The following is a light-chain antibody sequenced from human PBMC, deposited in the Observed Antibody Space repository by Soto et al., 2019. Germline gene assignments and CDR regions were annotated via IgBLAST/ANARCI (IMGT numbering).Light chain of an antibody. CDR3: ASWPAS. CDR1: SSDIGGHNY. J-gene: IGLJ2*01. V-gene: IGLV2-14*01. CDR2: EVT. Sequence: QSALTQPASVSGSPGQSIAISCTGTSSDIGGHNYVSWYQQHPGKAPKLIIYEVTNRPSGVSSRFSGSKSGDTASLTISGLLAEDEAHYYCASWPASFGGGTQLTVL.